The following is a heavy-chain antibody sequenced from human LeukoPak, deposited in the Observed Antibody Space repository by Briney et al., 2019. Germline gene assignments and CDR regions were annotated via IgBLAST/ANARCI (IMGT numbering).Heavy chain of an antibody. Sequence: GGSLRLSCAASGFTFSSYAMSWVRQAPGKGLEWVSVISGSGGSTYYADSVKGRFTISRDNSKNTLYLQMNSLRAEDTAVYYCAKDEYLAIAVAGWSWYFDLWGRGTLVTVSS. CDR2: ISGSGGST. V-gene: IGHV3-23*01. J-gene: IGHJ2*01. D-gene: IGHD6-19*01. CDR3: AKDEYLAIAVAGWSWYFDL. CDR1: GFTFSSYA.